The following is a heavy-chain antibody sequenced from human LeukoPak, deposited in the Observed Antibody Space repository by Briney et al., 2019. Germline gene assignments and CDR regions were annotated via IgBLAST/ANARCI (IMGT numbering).Heavy chain of an antibody. CDR2: ISSSGSTI. V-gene: IGHV3-48*03. CDR3: ARAFTDNYGDYDY. Sequence: GGSLRLSCAASGFTFSSYEMNWVRQAPGKGLEWVSYISSSGSTIYYADSVKGRFTISRDNAKNSLYLQMNSLRAEDTAVYYCARAFTDNYGDYDYWGQGTLVTVSS. CDR1: GFTFSSYE. D-gene: IGHD4-17*01. J-gene: IGHJ4*02.